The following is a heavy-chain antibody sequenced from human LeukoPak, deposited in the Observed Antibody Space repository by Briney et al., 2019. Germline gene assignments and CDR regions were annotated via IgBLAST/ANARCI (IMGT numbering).Heavy chain of an antibody. CDR3: AKRHAAAGKVYYDVDV. Sequence: GGSLRLSCAASGFTVSSNYMSWVRQAPGKGLEWVAVISYDGSNKYYADSVKGRFTISRDNSKNTLYLQMNSLRAEDTAVYYCAKRHAAAGKVYYDVDVWGQGTTVTVSS. V-gene: IGHV3-30*18. J-gene: IGHJ6*02. CDR1: GFTVSSNY. CDR2: ISYDGSNK. D-gene: IGHD6-13*01.